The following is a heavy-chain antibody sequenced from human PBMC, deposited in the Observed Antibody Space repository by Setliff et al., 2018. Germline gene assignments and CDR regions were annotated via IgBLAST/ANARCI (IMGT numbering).Heavy chain of an antibody. CDR3: ARQGRKSDSRGYYYWTDFDY. J-gene: IGHJ4*02. D-gene: IGHD3-22*01. Sequence: SETLSLTCTVSAGPISSSSYYWGWIRQPPGKGLEWIATIHYSGSTYYNPSLKSRVTTSVDTSKNQFSLKLSSVTAADTAVYYCARQGRKSDSRGYYYWTDFDYWGQGALGTVSS. CDR2: IHYSGST. V-gene: IGHV4-39*01. CDR1: AGPISSSSYY.